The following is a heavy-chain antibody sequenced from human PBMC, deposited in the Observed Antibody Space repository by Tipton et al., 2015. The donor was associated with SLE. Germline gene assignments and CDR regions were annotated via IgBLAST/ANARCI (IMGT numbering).Heavy chain of an antibody. Sequence: TLSLTCTVSGGSITSSSYYWGWIRQPPGKGLEWIGSIYYSGSTYYNPSLKSRVTISVDVSKNQFSLKVSSVTAADTAAYYCARGARGYSSGSDEASDSWGQGTLVTVSS. D-gene: IGHD5-18*01. J-gene: IGHJ4*02. CDR2: IYYSGST. V-gene: IGHV4-39*07. CDR1: GGSITSSSYY. CDR3: ARGARGYSSGSDEASDS.